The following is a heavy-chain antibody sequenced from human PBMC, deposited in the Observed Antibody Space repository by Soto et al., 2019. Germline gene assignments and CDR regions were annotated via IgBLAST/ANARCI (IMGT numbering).Heavy chain of an antibody. V-gene: IGHV3-30-3*01. CDR2: ISYDGSNK. CDR3: AREEYSRGGGSD. D-gene: IGHD6-6*01. J-gene: IGHJ4*02. Sequence: QVQLVESGGGVVQPGRSLRLSCAASGFTFSSYAMHWVRQAPGKGLEWVAVISYDGSNKYYADSVKGRFTISRDNSKNTLYLQMNSLRAEDTALYYCAREEYSRGGGSDSGQGTLVTVSS. CDR1: GFTFSSYA.